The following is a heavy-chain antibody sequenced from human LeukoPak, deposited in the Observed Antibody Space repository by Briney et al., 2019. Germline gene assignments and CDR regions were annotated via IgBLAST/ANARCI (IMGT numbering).Heavy chain of an antibody. D-gene: IGHD3-16*02. Sequence: GGSLRLSCAASGFTFSSYEMNWVRQAPGKGLEWVSYISSSGTTIHYADSVKGRFTISRDNAKNSLYLQLNNLRVEDTAVYYCARVRYQTADYWGQGTLVTVSS. V-gene: IGHV3-48*03. J-gene: IGHJ4*02. CDR3: ARVRYQTADY. CDR1: GFTFSSYE. CDR2: ISSSGTTI.